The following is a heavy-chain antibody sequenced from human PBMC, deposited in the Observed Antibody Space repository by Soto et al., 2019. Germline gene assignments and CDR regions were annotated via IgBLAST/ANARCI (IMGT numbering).Heavy chain of an antibody. D-gene: IGHD3-10*01. CDR2: ICGGGDTT. J-gene: IGHJ4*02. CDR1: GFTFNNYA. Sequence: EVQLLESGGGLVQPGGSLRLSCAASGFTFNNYAMTWVRQAPGQGLEWVSAICGGGDTTSYADSVKGRFTVSRDGSKNTLYLQMSSLRAEDTALYYCAKGRGGSGSLTPRVDFWGQGTLVTVSS. V-gene: IGHV3-23*01. CDR3: AKGRGGSGSLTPRVDF.